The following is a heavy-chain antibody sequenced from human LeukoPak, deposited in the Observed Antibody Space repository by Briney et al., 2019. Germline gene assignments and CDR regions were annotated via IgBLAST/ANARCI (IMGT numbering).Heavy chain of an antibody. CDR1: VYSLSSVYS. CDR2: IYDSGST. CDR3: ERVSVYSGRNSRDRWFDT. J-gene: IGHJ5*01. Sequence: SETPSLTCAVSVYSLSSVYSCGWIRQPQGRGREWFGSIYDSGSTYCNPSLRRRVTTSLDTSKNTFCLKMCTVTAAETAVYFSERVSVYSGRNSRDRWFDTWGQGTMVTVSS. V-gene: IGHV4-38-2*01. D-gene: IGHD1-26*01.